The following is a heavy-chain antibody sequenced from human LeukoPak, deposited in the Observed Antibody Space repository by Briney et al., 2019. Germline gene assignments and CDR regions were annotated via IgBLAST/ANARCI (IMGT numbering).Heavy chain of an antibody. J-gene: IGHJ6*03. CDR1: GFTFSSYS. CDR3: ARPHSSSWYRYYYMDV. D-gene: IGHD6-13*01. CDR2: ISSSSSYI. V-gene: IGHV3-21*01. Sequence: GGSLRLSCAASGFTFSSYSMNWVRQAPGKGLEWVSSISSSSSYIYYADSVKGRFTISRDNAKNSLYLQMNSLRAEDTAVYYCARPHSSSWYRYYYMDVWGKGTTVTVSS.